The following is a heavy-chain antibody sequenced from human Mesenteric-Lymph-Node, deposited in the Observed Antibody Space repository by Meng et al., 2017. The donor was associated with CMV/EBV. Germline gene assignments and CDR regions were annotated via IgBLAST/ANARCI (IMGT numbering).Heavy chain of an antibody. CDR3: AHSGYQLLYPFDY. V-gene: IGHV2-5*01. Sequence: SSWAAHNTTGVAVGWIRQPPGKALEWLALIYWHNDKRYSPSLRSRLTSTKDTSKNQVVLTMTNMDPVDTATYYCAHSGYQLLYPFDYWGPGTLVTVSS. J-gene: IGHJ4*02. CDR1: WAAHNTTGVA. CDR2: IYWHNDK. D-gene: IGHD3-10*01.